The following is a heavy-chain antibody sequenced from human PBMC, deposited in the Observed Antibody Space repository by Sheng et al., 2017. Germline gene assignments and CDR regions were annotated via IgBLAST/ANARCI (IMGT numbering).Heavy chain of an antibody. CDR3: ASPLQFASLHIPYGMDV. V-gene: IGHV1-69*01. CDR1: GGTFSSYA. CDR2: IIPIFGTA. Sequence: QVQLVQSGAEVKKPGSSVKVSCKASGGTFSSYAISWVRQAPGQGLEWMGGIIPIFGTANYAQKFQGRVTITADESTSTAYMELSSLRSEDTAVYYCASPLQFASLHIPYGMDVWGQGTTVTVSS. J-gene: IGHJ6*02. D-gene: IGHD2-21*01.